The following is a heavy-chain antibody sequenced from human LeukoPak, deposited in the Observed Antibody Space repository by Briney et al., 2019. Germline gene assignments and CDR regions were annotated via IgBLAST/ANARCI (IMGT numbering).Heavy chain of an antibody. CDR3: ARQIRGAVAPLS. V-gene: IGHV4-59*08. CDR1: GGSIRPYY. D-gene: IGHD6-19*01. Sequence: PSETLSLTCTVSGGSIRPYYRSWIRQSPGKGLEWIGYIHYSGSTSYNPSLKSRVTISVDTSKNQFSLKLSSVTAADTAVYYCARQIRGAVAPLSWGQGTLVTVSS. CDR2: IHYSGST. J-gene: IGHJ5*02.